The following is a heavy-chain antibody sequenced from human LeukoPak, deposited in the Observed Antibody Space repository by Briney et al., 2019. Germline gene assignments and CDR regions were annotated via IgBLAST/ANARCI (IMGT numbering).Heavy chain of an antibody. J-gene: IGHJ4*02. V-gene: IGHV1-2*02. CDR3: ARDTKTTVTTAGY. CDR2: ISPNTGGT. D-gene: IGHD4-17*01. Sequence: ASGKVSCKASGYTFTDYYMHWVRQAPGQGLEGMGWISPNTGGTNYAQKFEGRVTMTRDTSIRTAYMELSRLTSDDTAVYYCARDTKTTVTTAGYWGQGTLVTVSS. CDR1: GYTFTDYY.